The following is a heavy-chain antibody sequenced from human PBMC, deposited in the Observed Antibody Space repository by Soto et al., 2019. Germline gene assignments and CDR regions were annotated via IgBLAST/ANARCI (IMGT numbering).Heavy chain of an antibody. CDR3: ARLVDTAMAYYFDY. J-gene: IGHJ4*02. CDR1: GGSFSGYY. CDR2: INHSGST. Sequence: TSETLSLTCAVYGGSFSGYYWSWIRQPPGKGLEWIGEINHSGSTNYNPSLKSRVTISVDTSKNQFSLKLSSVTAADTAVYYCARLVDTAMAYYFDYWGQGTLVTVSS. V-gene: IGHV4-34*01. D-gene: IGHD5-18*01.